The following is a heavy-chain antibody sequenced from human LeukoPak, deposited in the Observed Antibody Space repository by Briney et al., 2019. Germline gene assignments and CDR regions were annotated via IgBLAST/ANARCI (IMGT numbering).Heavy chain of an antibody. Sequence: SETLSLTCAVYGGSFSGYYWSWIRQPPGKGLEWVGEIIHSGSTNYNPSLKSRVTISVDTSKNQFSLKLSSVTAADTAVYYCASLRDYYGSGSYYGTYYYMDVWGKGTTVTISS. CDR3: ASLRDYYGSGSYYGTYYYMDV. J-gene: IGHJ6*03. CDR1: GGSFSGYY. V-gene: IGHV4-34*12. CDR2: IIHSGST. D-gene: IGHD3-10*01.